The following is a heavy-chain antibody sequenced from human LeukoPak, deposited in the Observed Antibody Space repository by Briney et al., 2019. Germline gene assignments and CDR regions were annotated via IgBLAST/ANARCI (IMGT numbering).Heavy chain of an antibody. V-gene: IGHV4-59*01. CDR2: IYHRGST. Sequence: PSETLSLTCTVPGGSISSYYWSWIRQPPGKGLEWIGYIYHRGSTNYNPSLKSRVTISADTSKNQFSLKLSSVPAADTAVYYCARVGSGYTFDYWGQGTLVTVSS. CDR3: ARVGSGYTFDY. CDR1: GGSISSYY. J-gene: IGHJ4*02. D-gene: IGHD3-22*01.